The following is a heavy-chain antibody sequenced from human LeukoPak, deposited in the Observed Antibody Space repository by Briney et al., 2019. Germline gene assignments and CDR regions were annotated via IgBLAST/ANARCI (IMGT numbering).Heavy chain of an antibody. J-gene: IGHJ4*02. V-gene: IGHV4-59*13. CDR1: GYSISGFY. Sequence: SETLPLTCTVSGYSISGFYWSWIRQPPGKGLEWIGYIYSSGSTNYNPSLKSRVTMSVDTSKNQFSLRLTSMTAADTAVYYCARLWFGESSFDYWGQGTLVTVSS. CDR2: IYSSGST. CDR3: ARLWFGESSFDY. D-gene: IGHD3-10*01.